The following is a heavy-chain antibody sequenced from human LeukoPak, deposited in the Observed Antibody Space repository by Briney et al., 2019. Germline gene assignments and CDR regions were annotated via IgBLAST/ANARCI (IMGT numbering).Heavy chain of an antibody. CDR2: INPNSGGT. CDR1: GYTFTGYY. D-gene: IGHD1-1*01. Sequence: ASVKVSCKASGYTFTGYYMHWVRQAPGQGLEWMGWINPNSGGTNYAQKFQGRVTMTTGTSTAYMELRSLTSDDTAVYYCARDHPLELERRAAFAGDYYYGMDVWGQGTTVTVS. V-gene: IGHV1-2*02. CDR3: ARDHPLELERRAAFAGDYYYGMDV. J-gene: IGHJ6*02.